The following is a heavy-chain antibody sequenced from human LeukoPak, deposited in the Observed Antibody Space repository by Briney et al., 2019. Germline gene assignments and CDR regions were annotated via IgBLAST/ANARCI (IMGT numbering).Heavy chain of an antibody. CDR2: ISYDGSNK. Sequence: PGGSLRLSCAASGFTFSSYAMHWVRQAPGKGLEWVAVISYDGSNKYYADSVKGRFTISRDNSKNTLYLQMNSLRAEDTAVYYCARDSTIFGVATSFDYWGQGTLVTVSS. J-gene: IGHJ4*02. V-gene: IGHV3-30-3*01. CDR1: GFTFSSYA. CDR3: ARDSTIFGVATSFDY. D-gene: IGHD3-3*01.